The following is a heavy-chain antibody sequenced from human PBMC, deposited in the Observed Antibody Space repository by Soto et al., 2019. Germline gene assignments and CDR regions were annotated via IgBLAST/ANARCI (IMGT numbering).Heavy chain of an antibody. CDR1: GGSISSYY. J-gene: IGHJ4*02. CDR2: IYYSGST. CDR3: ARGYYDFWSGYYSPLFGY. V-gene: IGHV4-59*01. Sequence: SETLSLTCTVSGGSISSYYWSWIRQPPGKGLEWIGYIYYSGSTNYNPSLKSRVTISVDTSKNQFSLKLSSVTAADTAVYYCARGYYDFWSGYYSPLFGYWGQGTLVTVSS. D-gene: IGHD3-3*01.